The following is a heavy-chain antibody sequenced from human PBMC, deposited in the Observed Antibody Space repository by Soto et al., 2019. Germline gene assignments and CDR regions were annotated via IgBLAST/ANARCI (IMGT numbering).Heavy chain of an antibody. V-gene: IGHV3-9*01. CDR2: ISWNSVFL. D-gene: IGHD1-1*01. Sequence: EVQLVESGGCLVQPGRSLTLSCAASGFTFGDFAMHWVRQSPGKGLEWVSGISWNSVFLGYADSVKGRFTISRDNAKNSVYLQMSSLGPDDTGFYYCAKAHGWWKDRFDNWGQGTLVTVSS. CDR1: GFTFGDFA. CDR3: AKAHGWWKDRFDN. J-gene: IGHJ4*02.